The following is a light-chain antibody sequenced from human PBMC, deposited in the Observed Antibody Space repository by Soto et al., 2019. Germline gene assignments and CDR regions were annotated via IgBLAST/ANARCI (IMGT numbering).Light chain of an antibody. J-gene: IGKJ1*01. CDR1: QNINTW. V-gene: IGKV1-5*03. CDR2: KAS. Sequence: DIQMTQSPSTLSASVGDRVTINCRASQNINTWLAWYQQKPGKAPKVLIYKASSLESGVPSRLIGSGSGTEFTLPSSSLQIEDFATCKCQQYGANSPWTCGEGTDVEIK. CDR3: QQYGANSPWT.